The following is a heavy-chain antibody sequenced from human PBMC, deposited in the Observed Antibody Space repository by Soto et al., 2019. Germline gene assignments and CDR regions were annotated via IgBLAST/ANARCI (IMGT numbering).Heavy chain of an antibody. V-gene: IGHV4-34*01. D-gene: IGHD3-9*01. CDR3: ARGSLVLRYFDWLDYYYGMDV. Sequence: SETLSLTCTVSGGSISGYYWSWIRQPPGKGLEWIGEINHSGSTNYNPSLKSRVTISVDTSKNQFSLKLSSVTAADTAVYYCARGSLVLRYFDWLDYYYGMDVWGQGTTVTVSS. CDR1: GGSISGYY. J-gene: IGHJ6*02. CDR2: INHSGST.